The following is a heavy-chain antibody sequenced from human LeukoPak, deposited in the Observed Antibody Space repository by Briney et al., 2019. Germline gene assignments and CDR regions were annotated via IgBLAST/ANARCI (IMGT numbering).Heavy chain of an antibody. CDR2: ISDTGKTT. J-gene: IGHJ5*02. D-gene: IGHD4/OR15-4a*01. CDR3: ARGGAYDYGVLDA. CDR1: GSAFSNHA. V-gene: IGHV3-23*01. Sequence: GESLRLSCEASGSAFSNHAMTWVRQAPGEGLQWVSTISDTGKTTFYRDSVRGRFTISRDISNNTLYLQMDGLRADDTAVYYCARGGAYDYGVLDAWGQGTLVTVSS.